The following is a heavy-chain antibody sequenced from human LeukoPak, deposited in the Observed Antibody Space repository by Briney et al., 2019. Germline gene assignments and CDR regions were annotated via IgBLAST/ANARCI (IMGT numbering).Heavy chain of an antibody. V-gene: IGHV4-30-2*01. CDR2: IFHSGST. D-gene: IGHD3-3*01. Sequence: SETLSLTCTVSGGSISSGGYCWSWIRQPPGKGLEWIGDIFHSGSTYYNPSLKSRVTISVDRSKNQFPLKLSSVTAADTAVYYCARGTGTRITIFGVVISAFDIWGQGTMVTVSS. CDR1: GGSISSGGYC. CDR3: ARGTGTRITIFGVVISAFDI. J-gene: IGHJ3*02.